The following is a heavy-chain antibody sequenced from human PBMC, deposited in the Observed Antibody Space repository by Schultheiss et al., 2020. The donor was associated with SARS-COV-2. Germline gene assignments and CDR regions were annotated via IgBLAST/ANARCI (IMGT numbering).Heavy chain of an antibody. J-gene: IGHJ4*02. V-gene: IGHV4-34*01. D-gene: IGHD6-19*01. CDR2: INHSGST. CDR3: AREGGESSSGCFDY. Sequence: SETLSLTCAVYGGSFSDYYWSWIRQPPGKGLEWIGEINHSGSTNYNPSLKSRVTISVDTSKNQFSLKLSSVTAADTAVYYCAREGGESSSGCFDYWGQGTLVTVSS. CDR1: GGSFSDYY.